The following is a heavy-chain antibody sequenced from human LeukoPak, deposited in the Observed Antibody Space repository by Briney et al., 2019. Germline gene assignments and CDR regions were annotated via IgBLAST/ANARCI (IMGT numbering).Heavy chain of an antibody. J-gene: IGHJ5*02. CDR3: ARGAGGRENYDFWSGPSRRYRWFDP. V-gene: IGHV4-39*07. Sequence: TSETLSLTCTVSGGSVSSGSYYWSWIRQPPGKGLEWIGEINHSGSTNYNPSLKSRVTISVDTSKNQFSLKLSSVTAADTAVYYCARGAGGRENYDFWSGPSRRYRWFDPWGQGTLVTVSS. CDR1: GGSVSSGSYY. CDR2: INHSGST. D-gene: IGHD3-3*01.